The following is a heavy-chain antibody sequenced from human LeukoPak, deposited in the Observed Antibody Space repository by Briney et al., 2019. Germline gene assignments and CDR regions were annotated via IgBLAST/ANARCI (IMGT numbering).Heavy chain of an antibody. CDR3: ARGRGPSREDY. Sequence: KTSETLSLTCAVYGVSFSGYYWSWIRQPPGKGLEWIGEINHSGSTNYNPSLKSRVTISVDTSKNQFSLKLSSVTAADTAVYYCARGRGPSREDYWGQGTLVTVSS. J-gene: IGHJ4*02. V-gene: IGHV4-34*01. CDR1: GVSFSGYY. CDR2: INHSGST.